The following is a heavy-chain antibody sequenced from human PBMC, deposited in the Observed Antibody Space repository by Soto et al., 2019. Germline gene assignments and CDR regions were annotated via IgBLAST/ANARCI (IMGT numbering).Heavy chain of an antibody. J-gene: IGHJ4*02. V-gene: IGHV3-30*18. Sequence: PGGSLRLSCAASGFTFSSYGMHWVRQAPGKGLEWMAVMSYDGSNKYYADSVKGRFTVSRDNSKNTLYLQMNSLRAEDTAVYYCAKAEPITIFGVVPGGFDYWGQGTLVTVSS. CDR3: AKAEPITIFGVVPGGFDY. CDR2: MSYDGSNK. D-gene: IGHD3-3*01. CDR1: GFTFSSYG.